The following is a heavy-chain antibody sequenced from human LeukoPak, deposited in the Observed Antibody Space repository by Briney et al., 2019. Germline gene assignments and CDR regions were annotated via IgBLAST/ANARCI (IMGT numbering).Heavy chain of an antibody. J-gene: IGHJ5*02. Sequence: ASVKVSCKASGGTFSGYAISWVRQAPGQGLEWMGRIIPIFGTANYAQKFQGRVTITTDESTSTAYMELSSLRSEDTAVYYCAREKKSITMIVVVDVGFDPWGQGTLVTVSS. CDR2: IIPIFGTA. V-gene: IGHV1-69*05. D-gene: IGHD3-22*01. CDR3: AREKKSITMIVVVDVGFDP. CDR1: GGTFSGYA.